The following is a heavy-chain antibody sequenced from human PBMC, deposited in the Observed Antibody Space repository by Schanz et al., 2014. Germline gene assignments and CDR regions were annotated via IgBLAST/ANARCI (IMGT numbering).Heavy chain of an antibody. J-gene: IGHJ5*02. V-gene: IGHV1-69*04. Sequence: QVQLVQSGAEVKKPGSSVKVSCKASGGTFSTYTISWVRQAPGQGLEWMGRIIPILGIANYAQKFQGRVTITADKSPYTAYMYVSSLRSEDTAVYYCAREVGLYDRGRFAAWGQGTLVTVSS. CDR1: GGTFSTYT. CDR2: IIPILGIA. CDR3: AREVGLYDRGRFAA. D-gene: IGHD3-22*01.